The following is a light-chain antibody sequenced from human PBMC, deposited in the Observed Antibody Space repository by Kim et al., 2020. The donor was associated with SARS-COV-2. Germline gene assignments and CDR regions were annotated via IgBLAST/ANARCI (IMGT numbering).Light chain of an antibody. J-gene: IGKJ4*01. V-gene: IGKV1-9*01. CDR2: AAS. CDR1: QGISSY. CDR3: QQLNSYPRLT. Sequence: DIQSTQSPSFLSASVGDRVTITCRASQGISSYLAWYQQKPGKAPKLLIYAASTLQSGVPSRFSGSGSGTEFTLTISSLQPEDFATYYCQQLNSYPRLTFGGGTKVDIK.